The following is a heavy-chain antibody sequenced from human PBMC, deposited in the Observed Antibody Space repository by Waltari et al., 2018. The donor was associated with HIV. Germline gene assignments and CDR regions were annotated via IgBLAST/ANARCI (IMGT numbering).Heavy chain of an antibody. Sequence: QVKLVQSGAEVKKPGASVKVSCKASGYTFHGYYMHWVRQAPGQRLEWMGWNNPNIGGTNYAQKFQGRGTMTRETSISTAYMGLSRLRADDTAVYYCARVRTPVVVVVAASDYWGQGTLVTVSS. CDR1: GYTFHGYY. CDR2: NNPNIGGT. V-gene: IGHV1-2*02. CDR3: ARVRTPVVVVVAASDY. J-gene: IGHJ4*02. D-gene: IGHD2-15*01.